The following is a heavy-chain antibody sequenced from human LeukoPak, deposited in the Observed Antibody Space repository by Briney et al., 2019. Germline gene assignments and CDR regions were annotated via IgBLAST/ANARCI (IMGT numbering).Heavy chain of an antibody. J-gene: IGHJ6*03. D-gene: IGHD1-26*01. CDR3: AKPKVGGYYYYYMDV. V-gene: IGHV3-53*01. CDR1: GFTVSSNS. CDR2: IYSGGNT. Sequence: GGSLRLSCSVSGFTVSSNSMSWVRQAPGKGLEWVSFIYSGGNTHYSDSVKGRFTISRDNSKNTLYLQMNSLRADDTAVYYCAKPKVGGYYYYYMDVWGKGTTVTISS.